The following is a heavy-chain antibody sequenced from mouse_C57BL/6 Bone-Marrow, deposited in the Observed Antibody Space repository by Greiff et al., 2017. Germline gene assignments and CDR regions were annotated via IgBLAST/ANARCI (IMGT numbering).Heavy chain of an antibody. CDR2: ISDGGSYT. J-gene: IGHJ3*01. Sequence: VQLQQSGGGLVKPGGSLKLSCAASGFTFSSYAMSWVRQTPEKRLEWVATISDGGSYTYYPDNVKGRFTISRDNAKNNLYLQMSHLKSENTAMYYCARDPRYSNYEGFAYWGQGTLVTVSA. CDR3: ARDPRYSNYEGFAY. D-gene: IGHD2-5*01. CDR1: GFTFSSYA. V-gene: IGHV5-4*01.